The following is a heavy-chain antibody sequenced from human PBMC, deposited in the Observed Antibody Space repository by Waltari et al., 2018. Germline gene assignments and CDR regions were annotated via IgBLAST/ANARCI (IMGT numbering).Heavy chain of an antibody. D-gene: IGHD1-7*01. CDR3: ARASGGGTNFLIDY. V-gene: IGHV3-30-3*01. CDR2: ISYDGSNE. CDR1: GFTFSSYA. J-gene: IGHJ4*02. Sequence: QVLLVESGVGVVQPGRSLRLSCAAFGFTFSSYAMHWVRQAPGKGLEWLGVISYDGSNEYCADSVKGRFTISRDNSKNTLYLQMNNLRTEDTAVYYCARASGGGTNFLIDYWGQGTLVTVSS.